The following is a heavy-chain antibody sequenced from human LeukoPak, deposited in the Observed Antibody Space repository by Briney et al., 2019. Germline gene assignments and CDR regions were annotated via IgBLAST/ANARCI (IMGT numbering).Heavy chain of an antibody. V-gene: IGHV4-31*03. Sequence: SQTLSLTCTVSGDSFTSGDYLWTWIHQHPGKGLDWIGYISNSGTTSDNPSLRSRVSISVDTSNNQFSLRLSSVTAADTAVYYCARDVVVTSSPDAFDIWGQGTMVTVSS. D-gene: IGHD2-21*02. CDR1: GDSFTSGDYL. J-gene: IGHJ3*02. CDR2: ISNSGTT. CDR3: ARDVVVTSSPDAFDI.